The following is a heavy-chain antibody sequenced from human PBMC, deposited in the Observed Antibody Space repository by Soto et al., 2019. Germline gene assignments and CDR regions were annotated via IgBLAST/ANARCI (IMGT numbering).Heavy chain of an antibody. V-gene: IGHV3-21*01. Sequence: GGSLRLSCAASGFTFSSYSMNWVRQAPGKGLEWVSSISSSSSYIYYADSVKGRFTISRDNAKNSLYLRMNSLRAEDTAVYYCARDRQTDRKPFDYWGQGTLVTVSS. CDR1: GFTFSSYS. J-gene: IGHJ4*02. CDR3: ARDRQTDRKPFDY. CDR2: ISSSSSYI.